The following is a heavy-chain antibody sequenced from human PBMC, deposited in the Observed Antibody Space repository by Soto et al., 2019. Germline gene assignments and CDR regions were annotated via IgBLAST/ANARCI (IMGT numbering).Heavy chain of an antibody. J-gene: IGHJ6*02. Sequence: ASVRVSCKASGYTFTGYYMHWVRQAPGQGLEWMGWINPNSGGTNYAQKFQGRVTMTRDTSIGTAYMELSRLRSDDTAVYYCARGKSEFGSGYYLPDACGQGTTGPVS. CDR2: INPNSGGT. CDR1: GYTFTGYY. CDR3: ARGKSEFGSGYYLPDA. D-gene: IGHD3-3*01. V-gene: IGHV1-2*02.